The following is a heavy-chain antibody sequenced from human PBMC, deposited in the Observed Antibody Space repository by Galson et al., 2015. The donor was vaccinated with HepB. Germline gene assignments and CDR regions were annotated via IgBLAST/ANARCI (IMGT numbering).Heavy chain of an antibody. D-gene: IGHD6-19*01. CDR1: GYTFTGYY. CDR3: ARGVVAVAGTYLGY. Sequence: VKVSCKASGYTFTGYYMHWVRQAPGQGLEWMGWINPNSGGTNYAQKFQGRVTMTRDTSISTAYMELSRLRTDDTAVYYCARGVVAVAGTYLGYWGQGTLVTVSS. J-gene: IGHJ4*02. CDR2: INPNSGGT. V-gene: IGHV1-2*02.